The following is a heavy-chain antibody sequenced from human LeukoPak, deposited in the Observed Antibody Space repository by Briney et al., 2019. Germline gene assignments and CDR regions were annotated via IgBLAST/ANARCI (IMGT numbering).Heavy chain of an antibody. V-gene: IGHV4-39*07. CDR2: IYYSGSP. CDR3: ARDNSGSYSPYYYYGMDV. CDR1: GGSISSSSYY. Sequence: SETLSLTCTVSGGSISSSSYYWGWIRQPPGKGLEWIGSIYYSGSPYYNPSLKSRVTISVDTSKNQFSLKLSSVTAADTAVYYCARDNSGSYSPYYYYGMDVWGQGTTVTVSS. J-gene: IGHJ6*02. D-gene: IGHD1-26*01.